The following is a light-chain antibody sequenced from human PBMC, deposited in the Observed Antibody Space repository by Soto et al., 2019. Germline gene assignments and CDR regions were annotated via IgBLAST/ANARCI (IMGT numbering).Light chain of an antibody. J-gene: IGLJ1*01. CDR1: SSDVGANIF. Sequence: QSVLTQPASVSGSPGQSITISCTGTSSDVGANIFVSWYQQHPGKVPKLMIYTVSSRPSGVSQRFSGSKSGNTASLTISGLQADDEADYYCSSFTTDSTYVFGTGTKVIV. CDR2: TVS. V-gene: IGLV2-14*01. CDR3: SSFTTDSTYV.